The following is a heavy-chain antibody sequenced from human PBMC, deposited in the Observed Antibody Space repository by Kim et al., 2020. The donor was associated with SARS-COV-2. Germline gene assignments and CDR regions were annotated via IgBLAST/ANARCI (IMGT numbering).Heavy chain of an antibody. CDR3: ARVPRAVAGEIYFDY. CDR2: MYYSGST. Sequence: SETLSLTCTVSGGSISSYYWTWIRQPPGKGLEWIGYMYYSGSTNYNPSLKSRVTISVDTSKNQFSLKLSSVTAADTSVYYCARVPRAVAGEIYFDYWGQG. V-gene: IGHV4-59*13. CDR1: GGSISSYY. J-gene: IGHJ4*02. D-gene: IGHD6-19*01.